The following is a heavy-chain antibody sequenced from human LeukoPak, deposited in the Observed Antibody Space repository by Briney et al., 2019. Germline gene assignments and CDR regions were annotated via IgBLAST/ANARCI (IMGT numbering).Heavy chain of an antibody. J-gene: IGHJ4*02. V-gene: IGHV3-66*01. CDR1: GFTVSSNY. CDR3: ARRSSSWYIDY. CDR2: IYSGGST. D-gene: IGHD6-13*01. Sequence: GGSLRLSCAASGFTVSSNYMSWVRQAPGKGLEWVSVIYSGGSTYYADSVKGRFTISRDNSKNTLYLQMNSLRAGDTAVYYCARRSSSWYIDYWGQGTLVTVSS.